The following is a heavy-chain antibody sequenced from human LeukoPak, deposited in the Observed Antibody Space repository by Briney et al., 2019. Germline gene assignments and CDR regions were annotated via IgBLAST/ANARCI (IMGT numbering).Heavy chain of an antibody. CDR1: GFSFSSYW. D-gene: IGHD3/OR15-3a*01. V-gene: IGHV3-7*03. J-gene: IGHJ4*02. CDR2: IKQEGSAR. CDR3: ARSGLSRFDY. Sequence: GGSLRLSCVASGFSFSSYWMSWVRQTPGRGLEWVANIKQEGSARYYVDSVTGRFTISRDNAMNTLYLQMNSLRVEDTAVYYCARSGLSRFDYWGQGTLVTVSS.